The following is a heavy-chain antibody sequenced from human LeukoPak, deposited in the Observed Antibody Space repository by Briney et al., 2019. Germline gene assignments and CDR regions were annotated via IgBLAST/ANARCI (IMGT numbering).Heavy chain of an antibody. CDR1: GYSLTRYW. J-gene: IGHJ6*03. CDR3: ARTRYYGSSYNYMDV. D-gene: IGHD3-10*01. CDR2: IYPGDSDT. V-gene: IGHV5-51*01. Sequence: GESLKISCKGSGYSLTRYWIGWVRQMPGKGLEWMGIIYPGDSDTRYSPSFQGQVTISADKSISTAYLQWNSLKASDTAIYYCARTRYYGSSYNYMDVWGKGTTVTVSS.